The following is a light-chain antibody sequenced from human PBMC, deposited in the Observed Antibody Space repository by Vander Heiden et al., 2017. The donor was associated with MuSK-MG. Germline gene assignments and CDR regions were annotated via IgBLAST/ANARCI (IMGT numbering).Light chain of an antibody. J-gene: IGKJ3*01. Sequence: SQSTQSPSFRPASVGERVTITCRATQGISSYSAWYQHKPGKAPKLLIYAASTLQRGVPSQYSDSGSVTAFTLTVSSLHPEDFATYYSRQLNSYPNTFGHGTKVDIK. CDR1: QGISSY. CDR3: RQLNSYPNT. CDR2: AAS. V-gene: IGKV1-9*01.